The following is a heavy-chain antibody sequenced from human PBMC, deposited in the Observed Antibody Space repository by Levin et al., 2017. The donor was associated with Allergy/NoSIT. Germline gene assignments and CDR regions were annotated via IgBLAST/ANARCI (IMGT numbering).Heavy chain of an antibody. V-gene: IGHV3-72*01. Sequence: AGGSLRLSCAASGFTLSDHYMDWVRQAPGKGLEWVGRTRNKANSYSTEYAASVKGRFTISRDDSKNSLDLLMNSLKTEDTAVYYCARGYSSGWYVGDYWGQGTLVTVSS. D-gene: IGHD6-19*01. CDR3: ARGYSSGWYVGDY. CDR1: GFTLSDHY. J-gene: IGHJ4*02. CDR2: TRNKANSYST.